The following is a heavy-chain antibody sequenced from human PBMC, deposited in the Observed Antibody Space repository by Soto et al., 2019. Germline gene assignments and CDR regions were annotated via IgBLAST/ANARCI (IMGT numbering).Heavy chain of an antibody. J-gene: IGHJ4*02. V-gene: IGHV4-31*03. CDR1: GGSISSGGYY. Sequence: QVQLQESGPGLVKPSQTLSLTCTVSGGSISSGGYYWSWIRQHPGKGLEWIGYIYYSGSTYYNPSLKSRVTISVDTSTNQCSRKLSSMTAADTAVYYCARAFSEPYDDYFDYWGQGTLVTVSS. CDR3: ARAFSEPYDDYFDY. D-gene: IGHD3-16*01. CDR2: IYYSGST.